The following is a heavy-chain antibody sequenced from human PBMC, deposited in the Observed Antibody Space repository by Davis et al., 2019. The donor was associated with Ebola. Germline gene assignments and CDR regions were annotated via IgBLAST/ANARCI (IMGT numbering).Heavy chain of an antibody. CDR2: INHSGST. CDR3: ARYIQALDY. Sequence: MPSETLSLTCTVSGGSISSYYWSWIRQPPGKGLEWIGEINHSGSTNYNPSLKSRVTISVDTSKNQFSLKLSSVTAADTAVYYCARYIQALDYWGQGTLVTVSS. V-gene: IGHV4-34*01. J-gene: IGHJ4*02. CDR1: GGSISSYY.